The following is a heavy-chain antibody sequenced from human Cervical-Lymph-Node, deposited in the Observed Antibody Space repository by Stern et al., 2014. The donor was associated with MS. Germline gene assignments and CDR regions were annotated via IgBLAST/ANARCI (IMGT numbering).Heavy chain of an antibody. CDR3: AHRDDWQLDFAY. CDR2: IYWDDDT. CDR1: GFSLTTNGVS. J-gene: IGHJ4*02. V-gene: IGHV2-5*02. D-gene: IGHD6-6*01. Sequence: QVTLRESGPTLVIPTQTLPLTCTFSGFSLTTNGVSVGWIRQPPGKALECLALIYWDDDTRYSPSLKSRLTITKDTSKNQVLLTMTDVEPVDTATYYCAHRDDWQLDFAYWGQGILVTVSS.